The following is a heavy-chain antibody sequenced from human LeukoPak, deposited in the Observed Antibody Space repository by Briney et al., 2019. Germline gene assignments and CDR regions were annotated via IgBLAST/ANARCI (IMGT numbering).Heavy chain of an antibody. J-gene: IGHJ4*02. Sequence: VASVKVSCKASGYTFTSYDINWVRQATGQGLEWMGWMNPNSGNTGYAQKFQGRVTMTRNTSISTAYTELSSLRSEDTAVYYCARGRRITIFGVVITPFDYWGQGTLVTVSS. CDR3: ARGRRITIFGVVITPFDY. V-gene: IGHV1-8*01. D-gene: IGHD3-3*01. CDR1: GYTFTSYD. CDR2: MNPNSGNT.